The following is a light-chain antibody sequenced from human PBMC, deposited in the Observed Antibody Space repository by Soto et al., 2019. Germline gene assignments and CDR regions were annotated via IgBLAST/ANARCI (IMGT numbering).Light chain of an antibody. CDR1: SSNIGAGYD. V-gene: IGLV1-40*01. CDR3: QSYDNRLSGSYV. J-gene: IGLJ1*01. CDR2: GTS. Sequence: QSVLTQPPSVSGAPGQRVTISCTGSSSNIGAGYDVHWYQQFPGTAPKLLIYGTSNRPSGVPDRFSGSKSGTSASLAITELQAEDEADYYCQSYDNRLSGSYVFGTGTKVTVL.